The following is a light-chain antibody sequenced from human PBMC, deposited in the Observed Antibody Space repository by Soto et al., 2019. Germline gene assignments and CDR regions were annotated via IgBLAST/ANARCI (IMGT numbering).Light chain of an antibody. CDR3: QQYGRSPIS. Sequence: EIVLTQSPGTLSLSPGERATLSCRASQGVSSSYLAWYQQKPGQAPRLLVYDASRRATGIPDRLSGSGSGTDFTLTINSLEPEDVAVYYCQQYGRSPISFGPGTKVDIK. V-gene: IGKV3-20*01. CDR1: QGVSSSY. CDR2: DAS. J-gene: IGKJ3*01.